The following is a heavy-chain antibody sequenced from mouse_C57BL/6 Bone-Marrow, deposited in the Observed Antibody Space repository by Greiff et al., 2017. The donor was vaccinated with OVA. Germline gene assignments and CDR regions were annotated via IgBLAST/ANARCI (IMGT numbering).Heavy chain of an antibody. Sequence: QVQLQQPGAELVMPGASVKLSCKASGYTFTSYWMHWVKQRPGQGLEWIGEIDPSDSYTNYNQKFKGQSTLTVDNSSSTAYMQLSILTSEDSAVYYCARSTIYYYGSSLDYWGQGTTLTVSS. J-gene: IGHJ2*01. CDR3: ARSTIYYYGSSLDY. D-gene: IGHD1-1*01. CDR1: GYTFTSYW. V-gene: IGHV1-69*01. CDR2: IDPSDSYT.